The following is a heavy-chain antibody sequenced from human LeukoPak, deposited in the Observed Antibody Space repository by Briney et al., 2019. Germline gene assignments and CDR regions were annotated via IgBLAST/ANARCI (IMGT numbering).Heavy chain of an antibody. CDR1: GGSFSGYY. Sequence: PSETLSLTCAVYGGSFSGYYWSWIRQPPGKGLEWIGEINHSGSTNYNPSLKSRVTISVDTSKNQFSLKLSSVTAADTAVYYCARGSDYYYDSSGYDVIFDYWGQGTLVTVSS. J-gene: IGHJ4*02. V-gene: IGHV4-34*01. CDR3: ARGSDYYYDSSGYDVIFDY. D-gene: IGHD3-22*01. CDR2: INHSGST.